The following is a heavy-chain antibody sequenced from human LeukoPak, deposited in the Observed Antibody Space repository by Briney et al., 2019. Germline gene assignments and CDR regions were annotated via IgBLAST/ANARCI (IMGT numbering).Heavy chain of an antibody. J-gene: IGHJ4*02. CDR3: ARDAYDY. CDR2: IYYSGST. Sequence: SETLSLTCTVSGGSVSSSSYYWGWIRQPPGKGLEWIGSIYYSGSTYHNPSLKSRVTISVDTSKNQFSLKLSSVTAADTAVYYCARDAYDYWGQGTLVTVSS. CDR1: GGSVSSSSYY. V-gene: IGHV4-39*07.